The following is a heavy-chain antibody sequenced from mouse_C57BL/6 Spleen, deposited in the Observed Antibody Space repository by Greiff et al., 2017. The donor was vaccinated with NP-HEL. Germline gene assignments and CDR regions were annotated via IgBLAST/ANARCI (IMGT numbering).Heavy chain of an antibody. Sequence: VQLQQPGAELVKPGASVKLSCKASGYTFTSYWMHWVKQRPGQGLEWIGMIHPNSGSTNYNEKFKSKATLTVDKSSSTAYMQLSSLTSEDSAVYYCARTIYDGYYGGMDYWGQGTSVTVSS. CDR3: ARTIYDGYYGGMDY. CDR1: GYTFTSYW. D-gene: IGHD2-3*01. J-gene: IGHJ4*01. V-gene: IGHV1-64*01. CDR2: IHPNSGST.